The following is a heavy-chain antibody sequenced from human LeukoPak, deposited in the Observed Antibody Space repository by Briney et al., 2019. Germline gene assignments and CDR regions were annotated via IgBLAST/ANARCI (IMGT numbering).Heavy chain of an antibody. Sequence: ASVKVSCKASGGTFSSYAISWERQAPGQGLEWMGWINPNSGGTNYAQKFQGRVTMTRDTSISTAYMELSRLRSDDTAVYYCARDQDFWSGYYSYFDYWGQGTLVTVSS. CDR1: GGTFSSYA. V-gene: IGHV1-2*02. CDR3: ARDQDFWSGYYSYFDY. J-gene: IGHJ4*02. CDR2: INPNSGGT. D-gene: IGHD3-3*01.